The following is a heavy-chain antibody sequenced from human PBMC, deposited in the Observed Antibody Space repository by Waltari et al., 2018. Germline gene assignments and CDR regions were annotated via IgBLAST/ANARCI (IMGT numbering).Heavy chain of an antibody. J-gene: IGHJ5*02. D-gene: IGHD2-2*02. CDR2: INPSGGST. V-gene: IGHV1-46*01. CDR3: ARGGCSSTSCYTEDGWFDP. CDR1: GYTFTSYY. Sequence: QVQLVQSGAEVKKPGASVKVSCKASGYTFTSYYMHWVRQAPGQGLEWMGIINPSGGSTSYAQKFQGRVTMTRDTSTSTVFMELGSLRSEDTAVYYCARGGCSSTSCYTEDGWFDPWGQGTLVTVSS.